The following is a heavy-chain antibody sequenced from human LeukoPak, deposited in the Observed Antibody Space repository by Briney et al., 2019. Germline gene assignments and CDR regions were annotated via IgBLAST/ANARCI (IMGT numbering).Heavy chain of an antibody. D-gene: IGHD5-18*01. V-gene: IGHV1-69*04. J-gene: IGHJ4*02. CDR2: IIPILGIA. CDR3: ASSDPGYSYGADY. Sequence: GSSVNVSCKASGGTFSSYAISWVRQAPGQGLEWMGRIIPILGIANYAQKFQGRVTITADKSTSTAYMELSSLRSEDTAVYYCASSDPGYSYGADYWGQGTLVTVSS. CDR1: GGTFSSYA.